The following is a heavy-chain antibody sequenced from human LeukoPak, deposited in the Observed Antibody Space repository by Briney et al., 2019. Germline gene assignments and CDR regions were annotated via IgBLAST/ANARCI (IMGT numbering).Heavy chain of an antibody. CDR2: IYSGGST. V-gene: IGHV3-53*04. CDR3: ARLRWGDYYYGMDV. Sequence: GGSLRLSCAASGFTVSSSYMSWVRQAPGKGLEWGSVIYSGGSTYYADSVKGRFTISRHNSKSTLYLQMNSLRAEDTAVYYCARLRWGDYYYGMDVWGQGTTVTVSS. D-gene: IGHD3-16*01. J-gene: IGHJ6*02. CDR1: GFTVSSSY.